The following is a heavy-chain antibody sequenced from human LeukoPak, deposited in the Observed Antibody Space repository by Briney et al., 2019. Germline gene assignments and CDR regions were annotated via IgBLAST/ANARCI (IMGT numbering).Heavy chain of an antibody. J-gene: IGHJ6*03. CDR3: ARAFCSGGNCYSNYYYYMDV. CDR1: GYTFIHYG. V-gene: IGHV1-18*01. D-gene: IGHD2-15*01. Sequence: ASVKVSCRASGYTFIHYGISWVRQAPGQGLEWMGWINIYNDHTNYAQNFQGRVTLTADTSTTTAYLELRSLRSDDTAEYYCARAFCSGGNCYSNYYYYMDVWGKGATVTVSS. CDR2: INIYNDHT.